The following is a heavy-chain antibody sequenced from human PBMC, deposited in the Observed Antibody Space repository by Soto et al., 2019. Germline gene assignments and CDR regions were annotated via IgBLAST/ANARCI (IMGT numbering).Heavy chain of an antibody. D-gene: IGHD3-10*01. J-gene: IGHJ4*02. CDR2: IYSGGYT. V-gene: IGHV3-53*01. CDR3: APQAGGGGY. Sequence: EVQLVESGGGLIQPGGSLRLSCAVSGFTVSNNYMSWVRQAPGKGLEGVSVIYSGGYTAYGDSVKGRFTISRDNSKNTLYLKMNSREAADPDVFYCAPQAGGGGYWGQGTLVTVSS. CDR1: GFTVSNNY.